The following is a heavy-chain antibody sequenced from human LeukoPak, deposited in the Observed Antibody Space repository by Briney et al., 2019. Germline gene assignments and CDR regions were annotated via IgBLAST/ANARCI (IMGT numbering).Heavy chain of an antibody. D-gene: IGHD5-12*01. Sequence: ASVKVSCKAPGYTFIDYYIYWVRQAPGQGLEWMGWINPFSGGTNYAQKFQGRVTMTRDTSIRTAYMELSRLISDDMAIYYCARVLDANRGYDQGIMHMWGQGTMVTISS. CDR3: ARVLDANRGYDQGIMHM. CDR2: INPFSGGT. CDR1: GYTFIDYY. J-gene: IGHJ3*02. V-gene: IGHV1-2*02.